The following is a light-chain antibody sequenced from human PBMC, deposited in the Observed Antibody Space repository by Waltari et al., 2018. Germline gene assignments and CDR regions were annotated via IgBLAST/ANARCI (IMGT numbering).Light chain of an antibody. V-gene: IGLV2-14*03. CDR2: DVP. CDR3: GSYTITSLVV. CDR1: GPDIGDFKY. J-gene: IGLJ2*01. Sequence: QSALTQPASVSGSPGQSITISCTGAGPDIGDFKYVSWYQQPPGKAPNLLIYDVPNRPSGGSARFTGSESGNTACLVISGLQAGDEADYYCGSYTITSLVVFGGGTRLTVL.